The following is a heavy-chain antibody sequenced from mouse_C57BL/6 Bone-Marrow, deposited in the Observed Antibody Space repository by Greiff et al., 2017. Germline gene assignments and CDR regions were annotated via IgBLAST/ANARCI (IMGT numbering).Heavy chain of an antibody. CDR2: IYPRSGNT. CDR1: GYTFTSYG. D-gene: IGHD2-3*01. Sequence: VQLQQSGAELARPGASVKLSCKASGYTFTSYGISWVKQRTGQGLEWIGEIYPRSGNTYYNEKFKGKATLTADKSSSTAYMVLRSLTAEDSAVYFCARDGYYAWFAYWGQGTLVTVSA. CDR3: ARDGYYAWFAY. V-gene: IGHV1-81*01. J-gene: IGHJ3*01.